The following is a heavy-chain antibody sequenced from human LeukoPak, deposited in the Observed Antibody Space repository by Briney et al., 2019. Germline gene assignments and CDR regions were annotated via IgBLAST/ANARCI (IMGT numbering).Heavy chain of an antibody. CDR2: ISYDGSNK. CDR1: GFTFSYYA. Sequence: GGSLGLSCAASGFTFSYYAMHWVRQAPGKGLEWVAVISYDGSNKYYADSVKGRFTISRDNSKSTLYLQMNSLRAEDTAVYYCAKGGSGYGDYEADYWGQGTLVTVSS. CDR3: AKGGSGYGDYEADY. D-gene: IGHD4-17*01. J-gene: IGHJ4*02. V-gene: IGHV3-30*04.